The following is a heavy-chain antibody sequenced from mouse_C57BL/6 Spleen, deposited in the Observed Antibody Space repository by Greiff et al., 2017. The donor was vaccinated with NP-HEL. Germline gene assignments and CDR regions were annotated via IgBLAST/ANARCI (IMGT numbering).Heavy chain of an antibody. V-gene: IGHV1-18*01. J-gene: IGHJ4*01. CDR1: GYTFTDYN. CDR2: INPNNGGT. D-gene: IGHD1-1*01. Sequence: EVQLQQSGPELVKPGASVKIPCKASGYTFTDYNMDWVKQSHGKSLEWIGDINPNNGGTIYNQKFKGKATLTVDKSSSTAYMELRSLTSEDTAVYFCAKSITTAYAMDSCGQGTSVTVSS. CDR3: AKSITTAYAMDS.